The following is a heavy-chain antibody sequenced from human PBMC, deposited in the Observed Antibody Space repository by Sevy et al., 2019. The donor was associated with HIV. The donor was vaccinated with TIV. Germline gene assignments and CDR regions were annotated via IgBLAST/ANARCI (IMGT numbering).Heavy chain of an antibody. D-gene: IGHD1-26*01. V-gene: IGHV3-30-3*01. CDR3: AREAGYSAKNDAFAF. Sequence: GGSLRLSCAASGLTFRSHAMHWVRQAPGKGLEWVTVISYDGAVRYYGEFVKGRFTVSRDNSKNTLYLQMNSLSPDDTAVYYCAREAGYSAKNDAFAFWGQGTMVTVSS. CDR2: ISYDGAVR. J-gene: IGHJ3*01. CDR1: GLTFRSHA.